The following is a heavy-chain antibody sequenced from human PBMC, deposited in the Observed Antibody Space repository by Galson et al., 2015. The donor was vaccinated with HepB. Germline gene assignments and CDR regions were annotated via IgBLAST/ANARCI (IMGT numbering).Heavy chain of an antibody. CDR2: IYPAGAT. CDR3: ARRLGGTEFDY. V-gene: IGHV4-28*01. D-gene: IGHD2-15*01. CDR1: GYSLSSGNW. J-gene: IGHJ4*02. Sequence: SETLSLTCSVSGYSLSSGNWWGWIRQPPGKGLKWIGYIYPAGATYYNPSLKSRVTMSLDTSKNQFSLKLTSATAVDTAVYFCARRLGGTEFDYWGQGILVTVSS.